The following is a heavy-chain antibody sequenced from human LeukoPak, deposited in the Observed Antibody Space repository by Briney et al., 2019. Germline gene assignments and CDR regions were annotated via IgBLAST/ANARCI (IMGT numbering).Heavy chain of an antibody. CDR2: ISAYNGNT. Sequence: ASVKVSCMASGYTFTSYGISWVRQAPGQGLEWMGWISAYNGNTNYAQKLQGRVTMTTDTSTSTAYMELRSPRSDDTAVYYCARDEDIVVVPAAMFYWGQGTLVTVSS. V-gene: IGHV1-18*04. CDR3: ARDEDIVVVPAAMFY. D-gene: IGHD2-2*01. CDR1: GYTFTSYG. J-gene: IGHJ4*02.